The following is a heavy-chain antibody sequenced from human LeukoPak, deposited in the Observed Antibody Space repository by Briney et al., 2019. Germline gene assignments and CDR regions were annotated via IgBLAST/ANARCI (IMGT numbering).Heavy chain of an antibody. J-gene: IGHJ6*02. V-gene: IGHV4-59*01. CDR3: AREDPQTTVPEGMDV. CDR1: GGSISTYY. CDR2: IYYTGTT. D-gene: IGHD4-17*01. Sequence: PETLSLTCSVPGGSISTYYWSWIRQLPGKGLEWIGYIYYTGTTNYNPSLRSRVTISVDTSRNQFSLRLSSVTAADTAVYYCAREDPQTTVPEGMDVWGHGTTVIVSS.